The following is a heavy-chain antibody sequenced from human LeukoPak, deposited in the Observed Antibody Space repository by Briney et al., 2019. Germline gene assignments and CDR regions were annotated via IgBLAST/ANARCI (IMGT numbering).Heavy chain of an antibody. CDR2: IYTSGST. J-gene: IGHJ6*03. CDR1: GGSISSYY. V-gene: IGHV4-4*07. Sequence: SETLSLTCTVSGGSISSYYWSWIRQPAGKGLEWIGRIYTSGSTHYNPSLKSRVTISVDTSKNQFSLKLSSVIAADTAVYYCARTTEGYCSSASCFGFSYSYYMDVWGKGTTVTISS. D-gene: IGHD2-2*01. CDR3: ARTTEGYCSSASCFGFSYSYYMDV.